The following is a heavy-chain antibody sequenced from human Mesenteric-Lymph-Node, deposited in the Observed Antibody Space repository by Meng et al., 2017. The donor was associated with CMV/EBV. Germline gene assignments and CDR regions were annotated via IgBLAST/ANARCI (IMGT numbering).Heavy chain of an antibody. Sequence: GESLKISCAASGFTFSSYWMHWVRQAPGKGLIWVSRINPHGNITVYADSVKGRFTISRDNAKNTLYLQMNSPRAEDTAVYYCVSVLHTLATFDIWGQGTMVTVSS. D-gene: IGHD2-15*01. V-gene: IGHV3-74*01. CDR2: INPHGNIT. J-gene: IGHJ3*02. CDR3: VSVLHTLATFDI. CDR1: GFTFSSYW.